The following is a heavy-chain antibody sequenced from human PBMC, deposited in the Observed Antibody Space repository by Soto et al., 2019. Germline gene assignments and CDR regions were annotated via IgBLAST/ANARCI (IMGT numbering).Heavy chain of an antibody. D-gene: IGHD6-13*01. J-gene: IGHJ4*02. CDR1: GYTFTSYG. CDR3: ARDESSSWYVEGYVDY. Sequence: QVQLVQSGAEVKKPGASVKVSCKASGYTFTSYGISWVRQAPGQGLEWMGWISAYNGNTNYAQKLQGRVTMTTDTSTTKAYMELRSLRSDDTAVYDSARDESSSWYVEGYVDYWGKGTLVSVSS. V-gene: IGHV1-18*04. CDR2: ISAYNGNT.